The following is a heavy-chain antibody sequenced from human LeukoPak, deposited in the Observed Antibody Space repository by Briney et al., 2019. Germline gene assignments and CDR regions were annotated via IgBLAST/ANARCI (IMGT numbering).Heavy chain of an antibody. J-gene: IGHJ4*02. CDR3: ARGPIAAAGTTDY. Sequence: SVKVSCKASGGTFSRYGFSWVRQAPGQGLEWMGRTIPVLGITNYAQKFQGRVTITADKATTTAYMELSSPRSDDTAVYYCARGPIAAAGTTDYWGQGTLVTVSS. D-gene: IGHD6-13*01. V-gene: IGHV1-69*04. CDR1: GGTFSRYG. CDR2: TIPVLGIT.